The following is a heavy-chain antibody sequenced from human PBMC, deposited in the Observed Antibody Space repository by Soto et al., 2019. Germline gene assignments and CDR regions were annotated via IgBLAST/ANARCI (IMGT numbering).Heavy chain of an antibody. CDR1: GGTFSSYG. CDR2: IIPIFGTT. V-gene: IGHV1-69*01. CDR3: ARGQASRPVVTAMGHLGY. J-gene: IGHJ4*02. D-gene: IGHD5-18*01. Sequence: QVQLVQSGAEVKKPGSSVKVSCKASGGTFSSYGISWVRQAPGQGLEWMGGIIPIFGTTNYAHTFQGRVTITADASTSTAYMELSSLSSEDTAVYFCARGQASRPVVTAMGHLGYWGQGTLVTVSS.